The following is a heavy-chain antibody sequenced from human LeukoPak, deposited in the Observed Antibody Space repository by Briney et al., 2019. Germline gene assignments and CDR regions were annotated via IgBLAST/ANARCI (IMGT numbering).Heavy chain of an antibody. CDR3: ARGGSSSSILYYYYYMDV. CDR2: ILPIIGAT. Sequence: GASVKVSCKASGDTFSNYAIYWVRQAPGQGLEWVGGILPIIGATKNGQKLQGRVTFTADESTSTVYMELSSLRSEDTAIYYCARGGSSSSILYYYYYMDVWGKGTTVTVSS. J-gene: IGHJ6*03. CDR1: GDTFSNYA. D-gene: IGHD6-6*01. V-gene: IGHV1-69*13.